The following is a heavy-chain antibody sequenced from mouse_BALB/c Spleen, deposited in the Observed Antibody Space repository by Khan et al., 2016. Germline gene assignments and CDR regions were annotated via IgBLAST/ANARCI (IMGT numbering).Heavy chain of an antibody. CDR2: INTYTGEP. Sequence: QIQLVQSGPELKKPGETVKISCKASGYTFTNYGMNWVKQAPGKGLKWMGWINTYTGEPTYADDFKGRFAFSLETSVSTAYLQINNLKNEDTATYFCARGGANWDAFAYWGQGTLVTVSA. CDR3: ARGGANWDAFAY. J-gene: IGHJ3*01. V-gene: IGHV9-3-1*01. D-gene: IGHD4-1*01. CDR1: GYTFTNYG.